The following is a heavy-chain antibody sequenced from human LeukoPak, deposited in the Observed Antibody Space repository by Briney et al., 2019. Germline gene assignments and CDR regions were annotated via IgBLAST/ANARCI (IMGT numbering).Heavy chain of an antibody. CDR3: ARVGVGIVASSGMDV. CDR1: GFTFSSYW. J-gene: IGHJ6*02. D-gene: IGHD5-12*01. V-gene: IGHV3-21*01. Sequence: GGSLRLSCAASGFTFSSYWMNWVRQAPGKGLEWVSSISSSSSYIYYADSVKGRFTISRDNAKNSLYLQMNSLRAEDTAVYYCARVGVGIVASSGMDVWGQGTTVTVSS. CDR2: ISSSSSYI.